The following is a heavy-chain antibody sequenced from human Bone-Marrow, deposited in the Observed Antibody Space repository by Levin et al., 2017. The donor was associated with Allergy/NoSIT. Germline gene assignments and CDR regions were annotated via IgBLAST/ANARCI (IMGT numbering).Heavy chain of an antibody. CDR2: FYTSDDT. D-gene: IGHD2-21*01. J-gene: IGHJ3*02. V-gene: IGHV4-4*07. Sequence: MASETLSLTCTVSGDSVSSHYWNWIRQPAGKGLEWVGRFYTSDDTNYNPSLKSRVTMSFDTSKNHFSLKLTSVTAADTAVYYCARGGRSNCDNESCYSRNAFNIWGRGTMVTVSS. CDR3: ARGGRSNCDNESCYSRNAFNI. CDR1: GDSVSSHY.